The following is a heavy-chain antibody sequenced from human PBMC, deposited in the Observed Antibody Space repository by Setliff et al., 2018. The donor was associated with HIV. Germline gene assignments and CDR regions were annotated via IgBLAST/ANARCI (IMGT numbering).Heavy chain of an antibody. D-gene: IGHD5-12*01. CDR1: GYTFIGDY. Sequence: ASVKVSCKASGYTFIGDYMHWVRQAPGQGLEWMGWINPNSGGTNFAQKFQGRVTMTRDTSISTAYMELSRLRSDDTAVYYCARGGLATGAFDIWGQGTMGTVSS. V-gene: IGHV1-2*02. CDR3: ARGGLATGAFDI. J-gene: IGHJ3*02. CDR2: INPNSGGT.